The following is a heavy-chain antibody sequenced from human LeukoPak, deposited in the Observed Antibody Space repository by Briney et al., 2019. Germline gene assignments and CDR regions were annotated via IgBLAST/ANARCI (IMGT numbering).Heavy chain of an antibody. J-gene: IGHJ3*02. CDR3: AVVGGSSWSKTDI. Sequence: PSETLSLTCTVSRASISPYYWTWIRQPAGKGLEWIGHVHTSGSTNYNPSLKSRVTISVDTSKNQFSLKLSSVTAADTAVYYCAVVGGSSWSKTDIWGQGTMVTVSS. D-gene: IGHD6-13*01. V-gene: IGHV4-4*07. CDR1: RASISPYY. CDR2: VHTSGST.